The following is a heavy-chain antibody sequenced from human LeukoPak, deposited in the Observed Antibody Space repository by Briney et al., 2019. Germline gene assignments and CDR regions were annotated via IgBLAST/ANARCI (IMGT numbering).Heavy chain of an antibody. Sequence: GGSLRLSCAASGFTFSSYGMHWVRQAPGKGLEWVAVISYDGSNKYYADSVKGRFTISRDNSKNTLYLQMNSLRAENTAVYYCAKSLHYGGNPRYYYYGMDVWGQGTTVTVSS. J-gene: IGHJ6*02. D-gene: IGHD4-23*01. CDR3: AKSLHYGGNPRYYYYGMDV. CDR1: GFTFSSYG. CDR2: ISYDGSNK. V-gene: IGHV3-30*18.